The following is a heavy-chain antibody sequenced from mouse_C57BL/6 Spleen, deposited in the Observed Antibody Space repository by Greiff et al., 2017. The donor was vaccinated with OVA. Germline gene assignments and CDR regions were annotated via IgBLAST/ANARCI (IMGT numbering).Heavy chain of an antibody. CDR3: IIYYDYDYFDY. CDR2: IDPETGGT. V-gene: IGHV1-15*01. J-gene: IGHJ2*01. CDR1: GYTFTDYE. Sequence: VQLQQSGAELVRPGASVTLSCKASGYTFTDYEMHWVKQTPVHGLEWIGAIDPETGGTAYNQKFKGKAILTADKSSSTAYMELRSLTSEDSAVYYCIIYYDYDYFDYWGQGTTLTVSS. D-gene: IGHD2-4*01.